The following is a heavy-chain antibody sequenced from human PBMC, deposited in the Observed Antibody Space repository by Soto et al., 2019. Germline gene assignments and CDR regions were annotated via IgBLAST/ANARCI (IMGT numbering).Heavy chain of an antibody. CDR1: GFTFSSYG. CDR2: IWYDGSNK. Sequence: SGGPLRLSCAASGFTFSSYGMHWVRQAPGKGLEWVAVIWYDGSNKYYADSVKGRFTISRDNSKNTLYLQMNSLRAEDTAVYYCARGPSLVSKVRGQIDYWGQGTLVTVSS. D-gene: IGHD3-10*01. V-gene: IGHV3-33*01. CDR3: ARGPSLVSKVRGQIDY. J-gene: IGHJ4*02.